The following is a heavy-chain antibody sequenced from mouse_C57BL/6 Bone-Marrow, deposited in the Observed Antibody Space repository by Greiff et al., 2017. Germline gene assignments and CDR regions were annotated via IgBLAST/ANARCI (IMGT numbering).Heavy chain of an antibody. CDR3: ARGGFLDYDYAMDY. D-gene: IGHD2-4*01. Sequence: QVQLQQPGAELVKPGASVKLSCKASGYTFTSYWMHWVKQRPGQGLEWIGMIHPNSGSTNYNEKFKSKATLTVDKSSSTAYMQLSSLTSEDSAVYYCARGGFLDYDYAMDYWGQGTSVTVSS. J-gene: IGHJ4*01. CDR2: IHPNSGST. V-gene: IGHV1-64*01. CDR1: GYTFTSYW.